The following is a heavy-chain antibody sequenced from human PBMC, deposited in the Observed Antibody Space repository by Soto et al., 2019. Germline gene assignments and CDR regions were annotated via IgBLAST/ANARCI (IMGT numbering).Heavy chain of an antibody. CDR2: DSADGGRT. CDR3: VRDRTGDCVWFFDV. J-gene: IGHJ2*01. V-gene: IGHV3-23*01. CDR1: GFAFDRPA. D-gene: IGHD2-21*01. Sequence: EMQLLESGGGSAQSGGSLSRSVTASGFAFDRPAINWVRQAPGKGREWVSSDSADGGRTYYADSVKGRFTISRDNSKNTVFLHMDTLSAEDSAVYFCVRDRTGDCVWFFDVWGRGALVTVSS.